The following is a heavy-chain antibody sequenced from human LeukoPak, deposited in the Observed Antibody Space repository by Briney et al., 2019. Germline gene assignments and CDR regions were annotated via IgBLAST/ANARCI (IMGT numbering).Heavy chain of an antibody. CDR2: IKQDGSEK. CDR1: SSSGYY. J-gene: IGHJ4*02. Sequence: SSSGYYWGWIRQPPGKGLGGVANIKQDGSEKYYVDSVKGRFTISRDNAKNSLYLQMNSLRAEDTAVYYCARTEAHSSGYFGYWGQGTLVTVSS. D-gene: IGHD3-22*01. CDR3: ARTEAHSSGYFGY. V-gene: IGHV3-7*01.